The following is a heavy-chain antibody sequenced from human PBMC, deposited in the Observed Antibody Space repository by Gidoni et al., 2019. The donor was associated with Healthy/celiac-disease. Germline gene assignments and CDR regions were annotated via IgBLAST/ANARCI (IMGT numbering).Heavy chain of an antibody. Sequence: EVQLAGSGGGLVPAGGSLRLSCAASGFTFPTYCMHWVRQAPGKGVVWVSRISSDGSSTNYADSVKGRFTISRDNAKNTLYLQMSSLRAEDTAVYFCTRVYQKKRDYYYMDVWGKGTTVTVSS. V-gene: IGHV3-74*01. D-gene: IGHD3-16*02. CDR3: TRVYQKKRDYYYMDV. CDR2: ISSDGSST. J-gene: IGHJ6*03. CDR1: GFTFPTYC.